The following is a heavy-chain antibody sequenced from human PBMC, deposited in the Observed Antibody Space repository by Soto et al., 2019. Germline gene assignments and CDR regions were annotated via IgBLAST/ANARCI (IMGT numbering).Heavy chain of an antibody. J-gene: IGHJ4*02. V-gene: IGHV3-23*01. Sequence: QPGGSLRLSCAASGFTFSSYAMSWVRQAPGKGLEWVSAISGSGGSTYYADSVKGRFTISRDNSKNKLYLQMNSLRAEDTAVYYCAKDHREWIRSANYLDYWGQGNLVTVSS. CDR1: GFTFSSYA. CDR3: AKDHREWIRSANYLDY. D-gene: IGHD5-12*01. CDR2: ISGSGGST.